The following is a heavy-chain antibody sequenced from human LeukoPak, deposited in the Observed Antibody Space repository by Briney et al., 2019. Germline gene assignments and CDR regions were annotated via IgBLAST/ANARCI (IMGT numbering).Heavy chain of an antibody. Sequence: SETLSLTCAVSGYSLSSGYYWGWIRQPPGKGLEWIGSIYHSGSTYYNPSLKSRVTISVDTSKNQFSLQLSSVTAADTAVYYCARDGKLRYFDWSELGEFWDIWGQGTMVTVSS. CDR3: ARDGKLRYFDWSELGEFWDI. CDR1: GYSLSSGYY. CDR2: IYHSGST. D-gene: IGHD3-9*01. V-gene: IGHV4-38-2*02. J-gene: IGHJ3*02.